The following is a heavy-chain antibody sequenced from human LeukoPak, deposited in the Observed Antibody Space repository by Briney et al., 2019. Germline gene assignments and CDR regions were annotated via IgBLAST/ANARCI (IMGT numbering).Heavy chain of an antibody. CDR1: GGSISSYY. Sequence: PSETLSLTCTVSGGSISSYYWSWIRQPPGKGLEWIGYIYYSGSTNYNPSPKSRVTISVDTSKNQFSLKLSSVTAADTAVYYCARSGYDFWSGYYDWGQGTLVTVSS. CDR2: IYYSGST. CDR3: ARSGYDFWSGYYD. V-gene: IGHV4-59*01. D-gene: IGHD3-3*01. J-gene: IGHJ4*02.